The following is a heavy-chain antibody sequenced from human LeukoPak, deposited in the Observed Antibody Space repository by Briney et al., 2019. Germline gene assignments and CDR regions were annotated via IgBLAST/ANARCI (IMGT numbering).Heavy chain of an antibody. V-gene: IGHV4-59*01. CDR1: GGSISSYY. J-gene: IGHJ3*02. Sequence: SETLSLTCTVSGGSISSYYWTWIRQPPGKGLEWIGYIYYSGSTNYNPSLKSRVTISVDTSKNQFSLKLTSVTAADTAVYYCARDLSSGWYLGAFDIWGQGTMVTVSS. CDR3: ARDLSSGWYLGAFDI. CDR2: IYYSGST. D-gene: IGHD6-19*01.